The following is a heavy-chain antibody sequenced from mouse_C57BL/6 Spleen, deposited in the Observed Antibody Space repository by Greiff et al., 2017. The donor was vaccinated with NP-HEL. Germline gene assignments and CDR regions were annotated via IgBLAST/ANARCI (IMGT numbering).Heavy chain of an antibody. CDR2: IYPRSGNT. J-gene: IGHJ2*01. Sequence: QVQLQQSGAELARPGASVKLSCKASGYTFTSYGISWVKQRTGQGLEWIGEIYPRSGNTYYNEKFKGKATLTADKSSSTAYMELRSLTSEDSAVYFCARRTNWDRSKDYWGQGTTLTVSS. CDR1: GYTFTSYG. V-gene: IGHV1-81*01. D-gene: IGHD4-1*01. CDR3: ARRTNWDRSKDY.